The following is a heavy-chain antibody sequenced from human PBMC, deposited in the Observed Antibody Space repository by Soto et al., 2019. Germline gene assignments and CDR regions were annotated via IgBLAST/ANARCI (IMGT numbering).Heavy chain of an antibody. CDR1: GFTFSSYG. CDR3: AKSLGDMVTFGGVIIVTLGDY. D-gene: IGHD3-16*02. J-gene: IGHJ4*02. Sequence: EVQLLESGGDLVQPGGSLRLSCAASGFTFSSYGLSWVRQAPGKGLEWVSGISGSGGSTYYADSVKGRFTISRDNSKNTLYLQMNSLRSEDTAVYYCAKSLGDMVTFGGVIIVTLGDYWGQGTLVTVTS. V-gene: IGHV3-23*01. CDR2: ISGSGGST.